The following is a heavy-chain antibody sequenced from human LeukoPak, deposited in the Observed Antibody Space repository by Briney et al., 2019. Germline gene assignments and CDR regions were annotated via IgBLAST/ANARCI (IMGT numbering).Heavy chain of an antibody. Sequence: SETLSLTCTVSGGSISSYYWTWIRHPPGKGLEWIGYIYYSGSSGSTNYKPSLKSRVTISVDTSKNQFSLKLSSVTAADTAVYYCARGSSSSREAFDIWGQGTMVTVSS. V-gene: IGHV4-59*01. CDR3: ARGSSSSREAFDI. J-gene: IGHJ3*02. CDR2: IYYSGSSGST. CDR1: GGSISSYY. D-gene: IGHD6-13*01.